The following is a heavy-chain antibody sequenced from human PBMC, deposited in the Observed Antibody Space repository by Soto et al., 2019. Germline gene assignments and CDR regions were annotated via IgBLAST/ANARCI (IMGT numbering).Heavy chain of an antibody. CDR1: GGCVSRGSYF. J-gene: IGHJ5*02. CDR2: IYYSGST. CDR3: AREGVSEPPRKTMIGP. D-gene: IGHD3-22*01. V-gene: IGHV4-61*01. Sequence: PSETLSLTCTVSGGCVSRGSYFWSWIRPPPGEVLEWIGYIYYSGSTNYNPSLKRRVTISVDTSKNQFCLKLSSVTAADTAVYYCAREGVSEPPRKTMIGPWGQGTLVTVAS.